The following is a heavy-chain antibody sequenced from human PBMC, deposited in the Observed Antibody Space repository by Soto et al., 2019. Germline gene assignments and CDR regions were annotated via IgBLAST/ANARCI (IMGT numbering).Heavy chain of an antibody. CDR3: ARLSGGDIVVVPAALDAFDI. V-gene: IGHV1-2*04. Sequence: ASVKVSCKASGYTFTGYYMHWVRQAPGQGLEWMGWINPNSGGTNYAQKFQGWVTMTRDTSVSTAYMELSRLRSDDTAMYYCARLSGGDIVVVPAALDAFDIWGQGTMVTVSS. D-gene: IGHD2-2*01. CDR1: GYTFTGYY. CDR2: INPNSGGT. J-gene: IGHJ3*02.